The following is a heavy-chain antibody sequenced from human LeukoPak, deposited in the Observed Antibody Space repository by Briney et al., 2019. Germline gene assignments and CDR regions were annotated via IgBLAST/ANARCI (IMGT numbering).Heavy chain of an antibody. D-gene: IGHD5-18*01. Sequence: GASVKVSCKASGYTFTGYYMYWVRQAPGQGLEWMGWINGNSGDTKYAQKFRGRVTMTRDTSINTVYMELSGLRSDDTAVYYCARDGDTPMVDFDYWGQGTLVTVSS. CDR3: ARDGDTPMVDFDY. J-gene: IGHJ4*02. V-gene: IGHV1-2*02. CDR1: GYTFTGYY. CDR2: INGNSGDT.